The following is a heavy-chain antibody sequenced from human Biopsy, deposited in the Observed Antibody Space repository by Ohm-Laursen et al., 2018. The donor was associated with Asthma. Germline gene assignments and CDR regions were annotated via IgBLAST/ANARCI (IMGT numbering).Heavy chain of an antibody. CDR3: ARGGSRDLWGTYRYPWDY. V-gene: IGHV3-11*06. J-gene: IGHJ4*02. CDR2: ISWSSSYT. CDR1: GFTFSSSA. D-gene: IGHD3-16*02. Sequence: SLRLSCAASGFTFSSSAMSWVRQAPGKGLERVSYISWSSSYTNYADSVKGRFTISRDNAKNSLFLQMNSLRAEDTAVYYCARGGSRDLWGTYRYPWDYWGQGTLVTVSS.